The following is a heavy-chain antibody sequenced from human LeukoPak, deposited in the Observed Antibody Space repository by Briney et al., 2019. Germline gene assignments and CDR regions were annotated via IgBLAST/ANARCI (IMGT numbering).Heavy chain of an antibody. J-gene: IGHJ3*02. V-gene: IGHV1-69*04. CDR2: IIPNLGIA. CDR3: ATTGIYGSWVYIDI. D-gene: IGHD3-10*01. CDR1: GGTFSSYA. Sequence: GRSVTLSCKASGGTFSSYAISWVRQAPGQGLEWMGRIIPNLGIANYAQKFQGRVTITADKSTSTAYMELSSLRFEDTAVYYCATTGIYGSWVYIDIGGQERGDTVSS.